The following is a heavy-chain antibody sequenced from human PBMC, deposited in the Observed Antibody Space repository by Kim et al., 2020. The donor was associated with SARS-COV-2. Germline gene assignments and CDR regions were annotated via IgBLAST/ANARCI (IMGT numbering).Heavy chain of an antibody. V-gene: IGHV4-39*01. D-gene: IGHD2-15*01. J-gene: IGHJ5*02. CDR2: IYYSGST. CDR3: ARRRGYCSGGSCYLYWFDP. CDR1: GGSISSSSYY. Sequence: SETLSLTCTVSGGSISSSSYYWGWIRQPPGKGLEWIGSIYYSGSTYYNPSLKSRVTISVDTSKNQFSLKLSSVTAADTTVYYCARRRGYCSGGSCYLYWFDPWGQGTLVTVSS.